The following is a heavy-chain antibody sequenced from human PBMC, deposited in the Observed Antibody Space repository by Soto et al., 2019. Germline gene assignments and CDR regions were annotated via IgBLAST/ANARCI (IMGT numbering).Heavy chain of an antibody. CDR1: GFTFSSYN. CDR2: IWYDGSNK. J-gene: IGHJ4*02. Sequence: QVQLVESGGGVVQPGRSLRLSCAASGFTFSSYNMHWVRQAPGKGLEWVAVIWYDGSNKDYADSVKGRFIISRDNSKNTLYLQMNSLRAEDTAVYYCARGASGTTVDYWGQGTLVTVSS. V-gene: IGHV3-33*01. D-gene: IGHD1-1*01. CDR3: ARGASGTTVDY.